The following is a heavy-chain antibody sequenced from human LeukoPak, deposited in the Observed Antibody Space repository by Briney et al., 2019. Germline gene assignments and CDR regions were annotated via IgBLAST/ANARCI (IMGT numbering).Heavy chain of an antibody. V-gene: IGHV4-34*01. D-gene: IGHD6-19*01. Sequence: LRLSCAASGFTFSDYYMSWIRQPPGKGLEWIGEINHSGSTNYNPSLKSRVTISVDTSKNQFSLKLSSVTAADTAVYYCARRYSSGWYSPLDYWGQGTLVTVSS. CDR3: ARRYSSGWYSPLDY. J-gene: IGHJ4*02. CDR1: GFTFSDYY. CDR2: INHSGST.